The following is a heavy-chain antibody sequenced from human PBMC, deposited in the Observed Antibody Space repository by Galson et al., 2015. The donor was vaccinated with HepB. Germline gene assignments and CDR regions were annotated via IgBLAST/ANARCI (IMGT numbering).Heavy chain of an antibody. CDR1: GYSFANYD. D-gene: IGHD3-22*01. CDR3: ATLNTYYYDSSGYGDAFDI. CDR2: MNPNSGNT. Sequence: SVKVSCKASGYSFANYDINWVRQATGQGLEWMGWMNPNSGNTGYAQKFQGRVTMTRNTSISTAYMEPSSLRSEDTAVYYCATLNTYYYDSSGYGDAFDIWGQGTMVTVSS. V-gene: IGHV1-8*02. J-gene: IGHJ3*02.